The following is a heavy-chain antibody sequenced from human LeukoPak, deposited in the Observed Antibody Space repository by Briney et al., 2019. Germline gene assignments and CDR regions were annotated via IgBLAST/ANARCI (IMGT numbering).Heavy chain of an antibody. D-gene: IGHD3-22*01. CDR3: ARVGYYDSSGYVNWFDP. J-gene: IGHJ5*02. CDR1: GGSISSYY. V-gene: IGHV4-59*01. CDR2: IYYSGST. Sequence: SETLSLTCTVSGGSISSYYWSWIRLPPGKGLEWIGYIYYSGSTNYNPSLKSRVTISVDTSKNQFSLKLSSVTAADTAVYYCARVGYYDSSGYVNWFDPWGQGTLVTVSS.